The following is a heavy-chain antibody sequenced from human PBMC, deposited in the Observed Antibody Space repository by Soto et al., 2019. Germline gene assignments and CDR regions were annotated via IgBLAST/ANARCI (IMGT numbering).Heavy chain of an antibody. CDR2: IIPIFGTA. J-gene: IGHJ6*02. CDR3: AREYYYDSSGYPKGYGMDV. CDR1: GGTFSSYA. V-gene: IGHV1-69*13. D-gene: IGHD3-22*01. Sequence: SVKVSCKASGGTFSSYAISWVRQAPGQGLEWMGGIIPIFGTANYAQKFQGRVTITADESTSTAYMELSSLRSEDTAVYYCAREYYYDSSGYPKGYGMDVWGQGTTVTVSS.